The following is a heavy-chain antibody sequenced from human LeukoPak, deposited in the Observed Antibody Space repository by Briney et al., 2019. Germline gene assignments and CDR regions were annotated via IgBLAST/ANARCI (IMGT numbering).Heavy chain of an antibody. J-gene: IGHJ4*02. D-gene: IGHD3-22*01. CDR3: ARGGVTMIVPIL. CDR2: IGSYI. Sequence: GGSLRLSCAASGFTFSSYNMNWVRQAPGKGLEWVSSIGSYIYYADSVKGRFTISRDNAKNSLYLQMSSLRAEDTAVYYCARGGVTMIVPILWGQGTLVTVSS. CDR1: GFTFSSYN. V-gene: IGHV3-21*01.